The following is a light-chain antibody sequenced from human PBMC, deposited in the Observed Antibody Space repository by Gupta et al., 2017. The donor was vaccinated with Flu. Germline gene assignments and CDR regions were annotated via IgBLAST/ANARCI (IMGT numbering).Light chain of an antibody. J-gene: IGLJ3*02. CDR1: SSDVGGYNY. CDR3: SSYTSSSTLNWV. V-gene: IGLV2-14*01. CDR2: EVS. Sequence: QSALTQPASVSGSPGQSITIPCTGPSSDVGGYNYGSWYQQHPGKAPKLMIYEVSNRPSGVSNRFSGSKSGTTASLTISGLQAEDEADYYCSSYTSSSTLNWVFGGGTKLTVL.